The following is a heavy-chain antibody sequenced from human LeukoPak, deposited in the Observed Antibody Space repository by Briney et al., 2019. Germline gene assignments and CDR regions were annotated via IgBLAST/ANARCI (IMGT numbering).Heavy chain of an antibody. D-gene: IGHD2/OR15-2a*01. CDR1: GFTVSASY. CDR3: ARGQTAGNIFDY. CDR2: IYSGGAT. J-gene: IGHJ4*02. Sequence: EGSLRLSCAASGFTVSASYMSWVRQAPGKGLEWVSVIYSGGATYYADSVKGRFTISRDNSKNTVFLQMNSLRAGDTAVYYCARGQTAGNIFDYWGQGDLVIVSS. V-gene: IGHV3-53*01.